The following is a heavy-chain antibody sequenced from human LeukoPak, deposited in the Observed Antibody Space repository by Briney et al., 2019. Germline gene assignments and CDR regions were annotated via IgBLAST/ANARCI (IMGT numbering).Heavy chain of an antibody. V-gene: IGHV3-23*01. CDR2: ISTTGAST. Sequence: PGGSLRLSCANSGFTFSRFAMSWVRQAPGKGLQWVSTISTTGASTYYADSVRGRFTISRDNSKNTLYLQMKSLRAESTAVYYCSKDWKDYGDFHVFYVWGQGTMVTVSS. J-gene: IGHJ3*01. CDR3: SKDWKDYGDFHVFYV. CDR1: GFTFSRFA. D-gene: IGHD4-17*01.